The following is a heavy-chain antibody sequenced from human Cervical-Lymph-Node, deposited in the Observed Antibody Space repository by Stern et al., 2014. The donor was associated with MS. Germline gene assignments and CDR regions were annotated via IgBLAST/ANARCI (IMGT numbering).Heavy chain of an antibody. Sequence: VQLVASGPGLVKPSETLSLTCTVSGGSISTYHWSWIRQPPGKGLEWIGYIYYTGSSNYNPSLKSRVTISVDTSKNQFSLKLSSVTAADTAVYYCARAETTVTTSHFDHWGQGTLVTVSS. CDR2: IYYTGSS. CDR1: GGSISTYH. V-gene: IGHV4-59*01. D-gene: IGHD4-17*01. CDR3: ARAETTVTTSHFDH. J-gene: IGHJ4*02.